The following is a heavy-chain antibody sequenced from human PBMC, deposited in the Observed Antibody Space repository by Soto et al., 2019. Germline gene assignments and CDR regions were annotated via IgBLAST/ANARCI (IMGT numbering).Heavy chain of an antibody. CDR1: GFTFSSYG. J-gene: IGHJ4*02. Sequence: WGTLSLSCAASGFTFSSYGMNWVCQAPGKGQERVSLISYDGSNKSYSDSVRGRCHISSDSSTKTMFLHMISRGAADTAVYYCGRCPSTSCHLVSDYWGQGTLVTVSS. CDR3: GRCPSTSCHLVSDY. CDR2: ISYDGSNK. D-gene: IGHD2-2*01. V-gene: IGHV3-30-3*01.